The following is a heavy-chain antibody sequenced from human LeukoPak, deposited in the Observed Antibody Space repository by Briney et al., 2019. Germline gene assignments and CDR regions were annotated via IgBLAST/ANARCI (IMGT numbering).Heavy chain of an antibody. CDR2: IYIDGNT. CDR3: ARDRGSAWYDY. V-gene: IGHV3-66*01. Sequence: GGSLRLYCAASGFTVSSNYMSWVRQAPGKGLEWVSVIYIDGNTYYADSVKGRFTISRDNSTNTLYLQMNSLRAEDTAVYFCARDRGSAWYDYWGQGTLVTVSS. J-gene: IGHJ4*02. D-gene: IGHD6-19*01. CDR1: GFTVSSNY.